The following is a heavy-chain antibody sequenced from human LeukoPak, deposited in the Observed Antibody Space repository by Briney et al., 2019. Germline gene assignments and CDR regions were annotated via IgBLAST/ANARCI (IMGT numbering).Heavy chain of an antibody. CDR3: ARRITIFGVARDY. V-gene: IGHV1-8*01. CDR1: GYTFTSYH. Sequence: ASVKVSCKASGYTFTSYHINWVRQATGQGLEWMGWMNPNSGNTGYAQKFQGRVTMTRNTSISTAYMELSSLRSEDTAVYYCARRITIFGVARDYWGQGTLVTVSS. CDR2: MNPNSGNT. D-gene: IGHD3-3*01. J-gene: IGHJ4*02.